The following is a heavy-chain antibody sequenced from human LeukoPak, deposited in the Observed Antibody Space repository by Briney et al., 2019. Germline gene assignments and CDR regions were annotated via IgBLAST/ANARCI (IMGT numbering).Heavy chain of an antibody. Sequence: GASVKVSCKASGYTFTGYYMHWVRQAPRQGLEWMGWINPNSGGTNYAQKFQGWVTMTRDTSISTAYMELSRLRSDDTAVYYCARGEGIAAAGHYFDYWGQGTLVTVSS. D-gene: IGHD6-13*01. CDR1: GYTFTGYY. CDR3: ARGEGIAAAGHYFDY. J-gene: IGHJ4*02. V-gene: IGHV1-2*04. CDR2: INPNSGGT.